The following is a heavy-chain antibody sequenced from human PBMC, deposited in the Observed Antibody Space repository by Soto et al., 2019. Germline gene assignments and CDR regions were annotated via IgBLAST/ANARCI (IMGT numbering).Heavy chain of an antibody. CDR1: GYTFTSYG. CDR3: ARSGVTVAYYYYGMDV. CDR2: ISAYNGNT. V-gene: IGHV1-18*01. J-gene: IGHJ6*02. D-gene: IGHD4-17*01. Sequence: GASVKVSCKASGYTFTSYGISWVRQAHGQGLEWMGWISAYNGNTNYAQKPQGRVTMTTDTSTSTAYMELRSLRSDDTAVYYCARSGVTVAYYYYGMDVWGQGTTVTVSS.